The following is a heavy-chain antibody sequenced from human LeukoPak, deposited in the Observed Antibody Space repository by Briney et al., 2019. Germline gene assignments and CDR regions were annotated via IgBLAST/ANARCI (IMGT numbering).Heavy chain of an antibody. D-gene: IGHD3-16*01. V-gene: IGHV3-30*18. CDR1: GFTFSSYG. J-gene: IGHJ4*02. Sequence: GRSLRLSCAASGFTFSSYGMHWVRQAPGKGLEWVAVISYDGSNKYYADSVKGRFTISRDNSKNTLYLQMNSLRAGDTAVYYCAKDWGTTASTDYWGQGTLVTVSS. CDR3: AKDWGTTASTDY. CDR2: ISYDGSNK.